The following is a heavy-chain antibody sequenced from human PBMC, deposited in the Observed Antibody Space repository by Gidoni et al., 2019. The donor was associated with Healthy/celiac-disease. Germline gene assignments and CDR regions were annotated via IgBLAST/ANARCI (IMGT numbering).Heavy chain of an antibody. CDR3: ARVDGSGSYYRGNYYYYGMDV. CDR2: ISSNGGST. CDR1: GFNFSSYA. V-gene: IGHV3-64*01. Sequence: EVQLVESGGGLVQPGGALRLSCAASGFNFSSYAMHWVRQAPGKGLEYVSAISSNGGSTYYANSVKGRFTISRDNSKNTLYLQMGSLRAEDMAVYYCARVDGSGSYYRGNYYYYGMDVWGQGTTVTVSS. J-gene: IGHJ6*02. D-gene: IGHD3-10*01.